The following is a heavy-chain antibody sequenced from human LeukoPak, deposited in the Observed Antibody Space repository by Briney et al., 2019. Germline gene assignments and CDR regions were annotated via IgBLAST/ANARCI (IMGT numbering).Heavy chain of an antibody. V-gene: IGHV4-59*01. CDR1: GGSISSYY. Sequence: SSETLSLTCTVSGGSISSYYGSWIRQSPGKGLEWIANIYYTGTPYYNPSLQSRVTISVDMSKNRFSLKLSTVTAADTAVYYCARVKATVTSFDIWGQGTMVTVSS. J-gene: IGHJ3*02. CDR3: ARVKATVTSFDI. D-gene: IGHD2/OR15-2a*01. CDR2: IYYTGTP.